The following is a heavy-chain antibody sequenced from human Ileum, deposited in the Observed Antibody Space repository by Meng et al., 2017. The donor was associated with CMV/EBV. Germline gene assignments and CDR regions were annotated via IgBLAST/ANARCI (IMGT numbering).Heavy chain of an antibody. Sequence: GGSLRLSCAASGFTFDDYAMHWVRQAPGKGLEWVSGISWNSGSIGYVDSVKGRFTISRDNAKNSLYLQMNSLRAEDTALYYCAKDIAAAGYDAFDIWGQGTMVTVSS. V-gene: IGHV3-9*01. D-gene: IGHD6-13*01. CDR2: ISWNSGSI. CDR1: GFTFDDYA. CDR3: AKDIAAAGYDAFDI. J-gene: IGHJ3*02.